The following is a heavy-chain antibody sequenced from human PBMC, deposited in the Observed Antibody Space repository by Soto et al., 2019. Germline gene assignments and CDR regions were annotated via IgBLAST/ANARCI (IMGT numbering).Heavy chain of an antibody. CDR1: QYNFMNFW. Sequence: GESLKISRKGSQYNFMNFWVGWVRQVPGKGPEWMGIIFPAGSDTIFSPSFQGRVTMSVDKSTYTAYVQSSSLEASDTDIYYCTATLISAMDVWGQGTQVTVSS. D-gene: IGHD1-26*01. CDR2: IFPAGSDT. J-gene: IGHJ6*02. CDR3: TATLISAMDV. V-gene: IGHV5-51*01.